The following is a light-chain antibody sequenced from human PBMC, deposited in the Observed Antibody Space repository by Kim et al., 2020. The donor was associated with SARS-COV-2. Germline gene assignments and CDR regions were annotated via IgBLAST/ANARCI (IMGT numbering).Light chain of an antibody. Sequence: ASISCRSSQSLVHSNGNTYLSWFQQRPGQSPRRLIYKVSNRDSGVPDRFSGSGSGTDFTLKISKVEAEDVGVYYCMQGTHWPPWTFGQGTKVEIK. J-gene: IGKJ1*01. CDR2: KVS. CDR3: MQGTHWPPWT. CDR1: QSLVHSNGNTY. V-gene: IGKV2-30*02.